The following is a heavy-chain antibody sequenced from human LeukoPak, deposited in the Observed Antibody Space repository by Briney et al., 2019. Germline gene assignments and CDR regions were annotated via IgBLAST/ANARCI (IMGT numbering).Heavy chain of an antibody. CDR2: MYHDGYT. CDR3: TRSRGAVAGWSFDI. D-gene: IGHD6-19*01. CDR1: GGSISNTDH. Sequence: SETLSLTCAVSGGSISNTDHWNWVRQPPGTGLEWIGEMYHDGYTNYNPSLKSRVTMSVDKSKNHFSLKLTSVTAADTAVYYCTRSRGAVAGWSFDIWGQGTVVTVSS. V-gene: IGHV4-4*02. J-gene: IGHJ3*02.